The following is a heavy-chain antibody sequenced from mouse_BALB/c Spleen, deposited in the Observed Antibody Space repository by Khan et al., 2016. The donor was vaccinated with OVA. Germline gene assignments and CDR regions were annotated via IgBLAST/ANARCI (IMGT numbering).Heavy chain of an antibody. V-gene: IGHV5-6-3*01. CDR3: ARMARTIN. Sequence: EVQLVESGGGLVQPGGSLKLSCAASGFTFSSYGMSWVRQPPDKRLELVATINSNGGSTYYPDSVKGRFTISRDNAKNPLYLQMSSRKSEDTAMYYCARMARTINWGQGTTLTVAS. CDR1: GFTFSSYG. CDR2: INSNGGST. J-gene: IGHJ2*01.